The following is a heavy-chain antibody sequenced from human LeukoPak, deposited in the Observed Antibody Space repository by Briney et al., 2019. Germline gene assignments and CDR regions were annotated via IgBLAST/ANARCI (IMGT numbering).Heavy chain of an antibody. CDR2: ISYNGGST. J-gene: IGHJ4*02. Sequence: GGSLCLTCAASGFTFSSYAMHWVRQAPGKGLEYVSAISYNGGSTYYADSVKGRFTISRDNSKNTPYLQMGSLRAEDMAVYYCARRAAADSFYSDYWGQGTLVTVSS. D-gene: IGHD6-13*01. CDR3: ARRAAADSFYSDY. V-gene: IGHV3-64*02. CDR1: GFTFSSYA.